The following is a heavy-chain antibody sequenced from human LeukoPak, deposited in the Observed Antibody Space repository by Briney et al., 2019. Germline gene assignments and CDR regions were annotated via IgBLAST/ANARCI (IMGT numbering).Heavy chain of an antibody. J-gene: IGHJ4*02. D-gene: IGHD3-10*01. CDR3: ARDSGTETVFDY. CDR2: IYYSGST. CDR1: GGSISSYY. V-gene: IGHV4-59*01. Sequence: PSETLSLTCTVSGGSISSYYWSWIRQPPGKGLEWIGYIYYSGSTNYNPSLKSRVTISVDTSKNQFSLKLSSVTAADTAVYYCARDSGTETVFDYWGQGTLVTVSS.